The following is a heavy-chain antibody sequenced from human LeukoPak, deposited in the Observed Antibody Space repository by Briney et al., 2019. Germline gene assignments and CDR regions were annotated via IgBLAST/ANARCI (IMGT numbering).Heavy chain of an antibody. D-gene: IGHD3-16*01. Sequence: GGSLRLSCAASGFTVSNNYMSWVRQAPGKGLEWVANIKEDGSDKCYVDSVRGRFTISRDNAKNSLYLQMNSLRAEDTALYYCARDTFMDVWGQGTTVTVSS. J-gene: IGHJ6*01. V-gene: IGHV3-7*01. CDR1: GFTVSNNY. CDR3: ARDTFMDV. CDR2: IKEDGSDK.